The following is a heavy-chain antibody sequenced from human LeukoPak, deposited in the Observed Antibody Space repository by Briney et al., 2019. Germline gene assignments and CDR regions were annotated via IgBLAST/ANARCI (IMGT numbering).Heavy chain of an antibody. Sequence: GGSLRLSCAASGLTVSGNYMSWVRQAPGKGLEWVSVIYSGGSTYYADSVKGRLTISRDNSENTLHLQMNSLRAEDTAVYFCVREVAVSGTENGAFNVWGPGTTVTVSS. D-gene: IGHD6-19*01. J-gene: IGHJ6*02. CDR1: GLTVSGNY. CDR3: VREVAVSGTENGAFNV. V-gene: IGHV3-66*02. CDR2: IYSGGST.